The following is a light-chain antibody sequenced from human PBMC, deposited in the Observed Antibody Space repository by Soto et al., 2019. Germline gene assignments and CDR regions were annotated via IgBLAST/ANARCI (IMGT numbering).Light chain of an antibody. CDR3: QQYNSYSLT. V-gene: IGKV1-5*03. CDR2: KAS. CDR1: QSISSW. Sequence: DIQMTQSPSTLSASVGDRVTITCRASQSISSWLAWYQQKPGKAPNLLIYKASTLESGVPSRFSGSGSGTEFSLTIKSLEPDDFATYYCQQYNSYSLTFGQGTKVDIK. J-gene: IGKJ1*01.